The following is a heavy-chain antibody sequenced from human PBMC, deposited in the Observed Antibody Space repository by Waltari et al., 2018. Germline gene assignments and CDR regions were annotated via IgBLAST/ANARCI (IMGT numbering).Heavy chain of an antibody. V-gene: IGHV3-30*02. Sequence: QVQLVESGGGVVQPGGSLRLSYAASGFTFSNLGIHWVRQAPGKGLEWVAFIWSDETNKHYADSVQGRFTISRDNSKNTVFLQMNSLRTEDTAVYYCAKGPDSSGYYSNWFDPWGQGILVTVSS. CDR3: AKGPDSSGYYSNWFDP. CDR1: GFTFSNLG. CDR2: IWSDETNK. J-gene: IGHJ5*02. D-gene: IGHD3-22*01.